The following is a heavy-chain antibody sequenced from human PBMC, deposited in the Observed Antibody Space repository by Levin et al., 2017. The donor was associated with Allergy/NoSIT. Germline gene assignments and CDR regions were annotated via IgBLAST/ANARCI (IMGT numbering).Heavy chain of an antibody. V-gene: IGHV3-11*01. CDR1: GFTFSDYY. D-gene: IGHD1/OR15-1a*01. J-gene: IGHJ4*02. CDR3: ARYLWRGGETRNKHLTTL. Sequence: GESLKISCAASGFTFSDYYMSWIRQAPGKGLEWISYISSGGSTIYYADSVKGRFTISRDNAKNSLYLQMNSLRAEDTAVYYCARYLWRGGETRNKHLTTLWGQGTPVTVSS. CDR2: ISSGGSTI.